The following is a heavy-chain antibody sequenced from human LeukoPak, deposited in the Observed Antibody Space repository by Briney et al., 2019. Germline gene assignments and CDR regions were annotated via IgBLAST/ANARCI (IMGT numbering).Heavy chain of an antibody. Sequence: SETLSLTCTVSGGSISSSSYYWGWIRQPPGKGLEWIGSIYYSGSTYYNPSLKSRVTISVDTSKNQFSLKLSSVTAADTAVYYCARDKRTTVTISDAFDIWGQGTMVTVSS. CDR1: GGSISSSSYY. CDR2: IYYSGST. J-gene: IGHJ3*02. D-gene: IGHD4-17*01. V-gene: IGHV4-39*07. CDR3: ARDKRTTVTISDAFDI.